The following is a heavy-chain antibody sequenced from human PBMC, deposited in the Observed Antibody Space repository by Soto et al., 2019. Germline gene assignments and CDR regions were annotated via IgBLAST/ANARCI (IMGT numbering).Heavy chain of an antibody. D-gene: IGHD2-21*02. V-gene: IGHV3-7*03. CDR3: ARGDYGGDSGAY. CDR1: GFTFSNFW. J-gene: IGHJ4*02. CDR2: IKQDGSEK. Sequence: GGSLRLSCAASGFTFSNFWMTWVRQAPGKGLEWVANIKQDGSEKYYVDSVEGRFTVSRDNARDLLYLQMNSLGAEDTAIYYCARGDYGGDSGAYWGQGTQVTVSS.